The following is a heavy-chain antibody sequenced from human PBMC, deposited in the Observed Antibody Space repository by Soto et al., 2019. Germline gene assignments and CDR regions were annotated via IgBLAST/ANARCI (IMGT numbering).Heavy chain of an antibody. CDR2: INPNSGGT. Sequence: ASVKVSCKASGYTFTGDYMHWVRQAPGQGLEWMGWINPNSGGTNYAQKFQGRVTMTRDTSISTAYMELSRLRSDDTAVYYCAREGWVVVAAKKLNYYYYGMDVWGQGTTVTVSS. V-gene: IGHV1-2*02. CDR1: GYTFTGDY. J-gene: IGHJ6*02. CDR3: AREGWVVVAAKKLNYYYYGMDV. D-gene: IGHD2-15*01.